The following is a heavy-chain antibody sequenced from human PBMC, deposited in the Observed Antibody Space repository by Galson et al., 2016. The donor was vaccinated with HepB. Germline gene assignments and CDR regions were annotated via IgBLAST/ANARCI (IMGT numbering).Heavy chain of an antibody. V-gene: IGHV3-53*01. CDR3: ARAWGNYGMDV. CDR1: GFTVSTNY. D-gene: IGHD7-27*01. Sequence: SLRLSCAASGFTVSTNYMSWVRQAPGKGLEWVSVIYSSGSTYYADSVKGRFTFSRDNSKNTLYLQMNSLRAEDTAVYYRARAWGNYGMDVWGQGTTVTVSS. J-gene: IGHJ6*02. CDR2: IYSSGST.